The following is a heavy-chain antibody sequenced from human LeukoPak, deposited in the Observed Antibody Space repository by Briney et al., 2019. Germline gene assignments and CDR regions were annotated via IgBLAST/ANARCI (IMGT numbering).Heavy chain of an antibody. CDR1: GFTFSNAW. V-gene: IGHV3-15*01. CDR3: TTDRGPGPWLMDDFWSAPGGFDP. Sequence: GGSLRLSCAASGFTFSNAWMSWVRQAPGKGLEWVGRIKSKTDGGTTDYAAPVKGRFTISRDDSKNTLYLQMNSLKTEDTAVYYCTTDRGPGPWLMDDFWSAPGGFDPWGQGTLVTVSS. D-gene: IGHD3-3*01. J-gene: IGHJ5*02. CDR2: IKSKTDGGTT.